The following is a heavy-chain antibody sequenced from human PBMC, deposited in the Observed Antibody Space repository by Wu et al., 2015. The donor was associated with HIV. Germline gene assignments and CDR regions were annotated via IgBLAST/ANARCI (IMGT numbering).Heavy chain of an antibody. CDR1: GGTFSPFG. Sequence: QVQLVQSGAEVKKPGSSVKISCQASGGTFSPFGITWVRQAPGQGLEWMGGLIPVYGRAHSAQNFQGRVTITADESTSTAYMELRSLRSEDTGMYYCAGLISARPTGDYYYMNVWGKGTTVIVSS. J-gene: IGHJ6*03. D-gene: IGHD7-27*01. CDR3: AGLISARPTGDYYYMNV. CDR2: LIPVYGRA. V-gene: IGHV1-69*12.